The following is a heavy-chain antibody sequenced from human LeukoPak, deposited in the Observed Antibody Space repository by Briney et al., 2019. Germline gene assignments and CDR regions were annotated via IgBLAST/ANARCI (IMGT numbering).Heavy chain of an antibody. CDR1: GFTFSSYA. CDR2: ISWSSGCI. V-gene: IGHV3-9*01. CDR3: AKDSGLTDGYNFQH. J-gene: IGHJ1*01. D-gene: IGHD5-24*01. Sequence: GGSLRLSCAASGFTFSSYAMHWVRQTPGKGLEWVSGISWSSGCIGYADSVKGRFTISRDNAKNSLYLQMNSLRAEDTALYYCAKDSGLTDGYNFQHWGQGTLVTVSS.